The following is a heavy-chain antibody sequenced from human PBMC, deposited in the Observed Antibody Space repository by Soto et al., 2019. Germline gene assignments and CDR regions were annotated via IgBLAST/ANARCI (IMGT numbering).Heavy chain of an antibody. D-gene: IGHD4-17*01. CDR3: AREPMTTVTTRGGNYYYYGMDV. CDR2: IYSGGST. Sequence: PGGSLRLSCAASGFTVSSNYMSWVRQAPGKGLEWVSVIYSGGSTYYADSVKGRFTIPRDNSKNTLYLQMNSLRAEDTAVYYCAREPMTTVTTRGGNYYYYGMDVWGQGTTVTVSS. J-gene: IGHJ6*02. V-gene: IGHV3-53*01. CDR1: GFTVSSNY.